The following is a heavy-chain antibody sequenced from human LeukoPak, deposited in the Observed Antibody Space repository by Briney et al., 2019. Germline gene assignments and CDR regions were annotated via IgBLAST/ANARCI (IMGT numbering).Heavy chain of an antibody. V-gene: IGHV3-7*01. D-gene: IGHD3-9*01. Sequence: GGSLRLPCADSGYTFSSYWMSWVRQTPGKGLEWVATIKLDGSEKYYVDSVKGRFTISRDNAKNSLFLQMNSLRAEDTAVYYCARDRSDILTGYNDAFDIWGQGTMVTVSS. CDR1: GYTFSSYW. CDR3: ARDRSDILTGYNDAFDI. CDR2: IKLDGSEK. J-gene: IGHJ3*02.